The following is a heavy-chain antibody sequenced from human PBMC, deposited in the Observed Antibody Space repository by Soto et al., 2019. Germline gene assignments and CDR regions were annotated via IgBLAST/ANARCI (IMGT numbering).Heavy chain of an antibody. Sequence: GASVKVSCKASGYTFTSYGISWVRQAPGQGLEWMGWISAYNGNTNYAQKLQGRVTMTTDTSTSTAYMELRSLRSDDTAVYYCARVINPPNNYDFWSNPYYYYGMDVWGQGTTVSVSS. D-gene: IGHD3-3*01. CDR2: ISAYNGNT. CDR1: GYTFTSYG. J-gene: IGHJ6*02. CDR3: ARVINPPNNYDFWSNPYYYYGMDV. V-gene: IGHV1-18*01.